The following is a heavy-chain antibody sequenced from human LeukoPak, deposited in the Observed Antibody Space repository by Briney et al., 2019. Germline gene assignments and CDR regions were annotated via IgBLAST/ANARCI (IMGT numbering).Heavy chain of an antibody. J-gene: IGHJ4*02. V-gene: IGHV1-2*02. CDR3: AREYSSSSNRLWYFDY. CDR1: GYTFTGYY. D-gene: IGHD6-6*01. CDR2: IHPNSGGT. Sequence: ASVKVSCKASGYTFTGYYMHWVRPAPGQGLEWMGWIHPNSGGTNYAQKFQGRVTMTRDTSISTAYMELSRLRSDDTAVYYCAREYSSSSNRLWYFDYWGQGTLVTVSS.